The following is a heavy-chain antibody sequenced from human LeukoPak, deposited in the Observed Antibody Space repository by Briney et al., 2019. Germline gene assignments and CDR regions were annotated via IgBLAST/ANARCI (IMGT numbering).Heavy chain of an antibody. CDR2: IGFDGRNK. V-gene: IGHV3-30*02. CDR1: GFTFNSFG. D-gene: IGHD2-2*02. Sequence: GGSLRLSCAASGFTFNSFGMYWVRQAPGKGLEWMAFIGFDGRNKYHADSVKGRFTISRDNSQNTLYLQMNSLRGEDTAVYYCAKDPRFCSRSSCYRLGWFDPWGQGTLVTVSS. CDR3: AKDPRFCSRSSCYRLGWFDP. J-gene: IGHJ5*02.